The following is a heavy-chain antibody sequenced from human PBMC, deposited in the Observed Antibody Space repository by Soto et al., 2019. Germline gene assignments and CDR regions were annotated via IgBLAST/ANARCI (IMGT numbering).Heavy chain of an antibody. J-gene: IGHJ4*02. V-gene: IGHV1-3*01. CDR1: GYTFTRDN. Sequence: QVQFVQSGAEVKKPGASVKVSCKSPGYTFTRDNIHRVRQAPGLRLEWMGWINVGNGNTRYSQKFQGRLTLTRDTPGNTAYLELNSLISEDTAVYYCATPQDYDGCLDSWGQGTLVTVSS. CDR2: INVGNGNT. D-gene: IGHD3-22*01. CDR3: ATPQDYDGCLDS.